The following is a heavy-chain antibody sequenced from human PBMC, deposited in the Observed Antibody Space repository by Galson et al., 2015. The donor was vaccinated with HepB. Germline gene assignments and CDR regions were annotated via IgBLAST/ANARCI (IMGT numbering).Heavy chain of an antibody. Sequence: SLRLSCAVSGFTFRSYWMNWVRQAPGKGLEWVAKIKEDGSEKYYVESVKGRFTISRDNAKNSLHLQMNSLRAEDTAVYYCARDRSPYSFDYWGQGTLVIVSS. V-gene: IGHV3-7*01. D-gene: IGHD2-21*01. CDR2: IKEDGSEK. CDR3: ARDRSPYSFDY. CDR1: GFTFRSYW. J-gene: IGHJ4*02.